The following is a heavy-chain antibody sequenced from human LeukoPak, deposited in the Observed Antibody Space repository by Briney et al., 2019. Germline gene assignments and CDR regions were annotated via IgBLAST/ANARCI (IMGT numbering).Heavy chain of an antibody. CDR3: ARDVGGDDSGDFDY. CDR1: GYTFTNYG. Sequence: ASVRVSCTTTGYTFTNYGISWVRQAPGQGLEWMGWISNYNGNTKYAQKVQGRVTLTTDTSTSTAYMELRSLKSDDTAVYYCARDVGGDDSGDFDYWGQGTLVTVSS. D-gene: IGHD3-22*01. J-gene: IGHJ4*02. CDR2: ISNYNGNT. V-gene: IGHV1-18*01.